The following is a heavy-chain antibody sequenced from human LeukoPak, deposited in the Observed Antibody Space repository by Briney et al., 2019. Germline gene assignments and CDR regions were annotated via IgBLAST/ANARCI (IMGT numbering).Heavy chain of an antibody. CDR2: FDPEDGET. V-gene: IGHV1-24*01. J-gene: IGHJ1*01. CDR3: ATVGSGSYTGEYFQH. CDR1: GYTLTELS. D-gene: IGHD1-26*01. Sequence: ASVKVSCKVSGYTLTELSMHWVRQAPGKGLEWMGGFDPEDGETIYAQKFQGRVTMTEDTSTDTAYMELSSLRSEDTAVYYCATVGSGSYTGEYFQHWGQGTLVTVSS.